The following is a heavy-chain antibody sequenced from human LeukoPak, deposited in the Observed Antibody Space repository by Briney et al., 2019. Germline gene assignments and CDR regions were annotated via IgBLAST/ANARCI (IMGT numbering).Heavy chain of an antibody. CDR2: ISYDGSNK. J-gene: IGHJ6*02. CDR3: EVGASSYYYYGMDA. D-gene: IGHD1-26*01. CDR1: GFTFSSYG. Sequence: QPGRSLRLSCAASGFTFSSYGMHWVRQAPGKGLEWVAVISYDGSNKYYADSVKGRFTISRDNSKNTLYLQMNSLRAEDTAVYYCEVGASSYYYYGMDAWGQGTTVTVSS. V-gene: IGHV3-30*03.